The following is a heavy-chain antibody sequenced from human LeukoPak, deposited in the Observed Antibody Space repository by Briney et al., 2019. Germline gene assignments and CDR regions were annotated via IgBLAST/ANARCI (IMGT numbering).Heavy chain of an antibody. CDR3: ARDHNYAFDN. V-gene: IGHV3-48*01. Sequence: GGSLRLSCTASGFPFIEYSMNWVRQAPGKGLEWISYIGIDSGNTKYADSVRGRFTISADKAKNSLYLQMNSLRVEDTAVYYCARDHNYAFDNWGQGTLVTVSS. J-gene: IGHJ4*02. D-gene: IGHD1-1*01. CDR1: GFPFIEYS. CDR2: IGIDSGNT.